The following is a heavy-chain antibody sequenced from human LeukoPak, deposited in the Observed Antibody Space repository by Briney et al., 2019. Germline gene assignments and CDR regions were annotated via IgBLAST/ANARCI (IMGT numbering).Heavy chain of an antibody. CDR3: ARHYVVPAATPGAFDI. D-gene: IGHD2-2*01. CDR1: GGSINSYF. CDR2: LYYSGSA. V-gene: IGHV4-59*08. J-gene: IGHJ3*02. Sequence: KPSETLSLTCSVSGGSINSYFWNWIRQPPGKGLEWIGYLYYSGSADYNPSLKSRVTISGDTSKNQFSLKLSSVTAADTAVYYCARHYVVPAATPGAFDIWGQGTMVTVSS.